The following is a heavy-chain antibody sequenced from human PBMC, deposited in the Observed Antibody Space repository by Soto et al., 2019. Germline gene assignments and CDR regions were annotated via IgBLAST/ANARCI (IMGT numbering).Heavy chain of an antibody. V-gene: IGHV3-23*01. D-gene: IGHD2-15*01. CDR3: ARGYLEEWWYENIDY. CDR1: GFTFSSYA. Sequence: EVQLLESGGGLVQPGGSLRLSCAASGFTFSSYAMSWVRQAPGKGLEWVSAISGSGGSTYYADSVKGRFTISRGNSKNTLYLQMNSLRAEDTAVYYCARGYLEEWWYENIDYWGQGTLVTVSS. J-gene: IGHJ4*02. CDR2: ISGSGGST.